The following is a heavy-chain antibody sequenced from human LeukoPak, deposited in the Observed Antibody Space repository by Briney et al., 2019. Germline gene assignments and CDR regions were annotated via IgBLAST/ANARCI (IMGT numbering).Heavy chain of an antibody. CDR2: ISYDGSNK. Sequence: GGSLRLSCAASGFTFRTYSMNWVRQAPGKGLEWVAVISYDGSNKYYADSVKGRFTISRDNSKNTLYLQMNSLRAEDTAVYYCAKDYGTEYGMDVWGQGTTVTVSS. CDR3: AKDYGTEYGMDV. V-gene: IGHV3-30*18. D-gene: IGHD4-17*01. CDR1: GFTFRTYS. J-gene: IGHJ6*02.